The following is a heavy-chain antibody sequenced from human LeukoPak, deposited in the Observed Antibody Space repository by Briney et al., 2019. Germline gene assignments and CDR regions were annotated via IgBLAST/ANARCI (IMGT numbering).Heavy chain of an antibody. Sequence: SETLSLTCSVSGGSVGSNYWSWVRQPPGKGLEWIGYISYSGDTKYNPSLKSRLSMSVDTSKNQFSLQLNSVTPEDTAVYYCARENYSSGWSHWYFDLWGRGTLVTVSS. CDR3: ARENYSSGWSHWYFDL. CDR1: GGSVGSNY. CDR2: ISYSGDT. J-gene: IGHJ2*01. V-gene: IGHV4-59*02. D-gene: IGHD6-19*01.